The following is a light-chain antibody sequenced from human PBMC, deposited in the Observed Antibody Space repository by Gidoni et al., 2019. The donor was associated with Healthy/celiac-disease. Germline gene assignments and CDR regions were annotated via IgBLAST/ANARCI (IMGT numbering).Light chain of an antibody. CDR2: YAS. J-gene: IGKJ1*01. V-gene: IGKV6-21*01. CDR1: QSIGSS. Sequence: EIVLPQSPGFQSVTPKEKVTITCRASQSIGSSLHWYQQKPGQSPKLLIKYASQSFTGVPSRFSGSGSGTDFTLTINSLEAEDSATYYCHQSSSLPWTFGHGTKVEIK. CDR3: HQSSSLPWT.